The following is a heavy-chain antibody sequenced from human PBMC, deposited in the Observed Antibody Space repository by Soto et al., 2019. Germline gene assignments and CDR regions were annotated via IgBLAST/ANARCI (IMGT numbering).Heavy chain of an antibody. D-gene: IGHD3-10*01. CDR1: GGTYSSYA. CDR3: SLGYSSAWKKFFDY. CDR2: IIPVFETT. Sequence: QVHVVQSGAEMTSLGSSVKVSCQASGGTYSSYAFNWVRQAPGQGLEWMGGIIPVFETTNLAQKFKGRVTLTADESTTTAYMELSRLRSEDAAVYFCSLGYSSAWKKFFDYWGQGTLVAVTS. V-gene: IGHV1-69*01. J-gene: IGHJ4*02.